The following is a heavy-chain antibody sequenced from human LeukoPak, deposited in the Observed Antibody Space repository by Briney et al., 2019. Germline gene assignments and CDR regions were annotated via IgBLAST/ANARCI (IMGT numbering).Heavy chain of an antibody. CDR2: IYYSGST. Sequence: SETLSLTCTVSGGSISSGDYYWSWIRQPPGKGLEWIGYIYYSGSTYYNPSLKSRVTISVDTSKNQFSLKLSSVTAADTAVYYCARPIVGATAPVDYWGQGTLVTVSS. V-gene: IGHV4-30-4*08. J-gene: IGHJ4*02. CDR3: ARPIVGATAPVDY. CDR1: GGSISSGDYY. D-gene: IGHD1-26*01.